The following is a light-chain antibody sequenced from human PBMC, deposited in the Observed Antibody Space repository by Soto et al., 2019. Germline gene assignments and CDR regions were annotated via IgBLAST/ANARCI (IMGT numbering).Light chain of an antibody. CDR3: QTWGTGIHV. V-gene: IGLV4-69*01. CDR1: SGHSSYA. CDR2: LNSDGTH. J-gene: IGLJ1*01. Sequence: QAVVTQSPSASASLGASVRLTCTLTSGHSSYAIAWHQQQPEKGPRFLMKLNSDGTHSKGDGIPDRYSGSSSGAERYLTISSLQSEDESDYYCQTWGTGIHVFGTGTKLHVL.